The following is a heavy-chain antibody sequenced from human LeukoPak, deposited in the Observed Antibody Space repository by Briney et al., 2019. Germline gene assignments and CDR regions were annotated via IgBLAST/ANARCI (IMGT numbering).Heavy chain of an antibody. V-gene: IGHV4-59*01. CDR2: VYYSGST. J-gene: IGHJ4*02. CDR3: ARVIGYSSTWFPYYFDH. D-gene: IGHD6-13*01. Sequence: SETLSLTCTVSGGSTSSYYWSWIRQPPGKGLEWIGHVYYSGSTNYNPSLKSRVTISLDTSKNQFSLKLSSVTTADTAVYHCARVIGYSSTWFPYYFDHWGQGTLVTVSS. CDR1: GGSTSSYY.